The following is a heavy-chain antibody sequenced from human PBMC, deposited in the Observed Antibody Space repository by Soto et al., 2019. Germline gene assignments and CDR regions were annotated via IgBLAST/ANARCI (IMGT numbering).Heavy chain of an antibody. V-gene: IGHV1-46*03. CDR1: GYTFTSYG. D-gene: IGHD3-3*01. CDR3: ARDKVLTYYDFWSGPGWVGQFDY. J-gene: IGHJ4*02. Sequence: ASVKVSCKASGYTFTSYGISWVRQAPGQGLEWMGIINPSGGSTSYAQKFQGRVTMTRDTSTSTVYMELSSLRSEDTAVYYCARDKVLTYYDFWSGPGWVGQFDYWGQGTLVTVSS. CDR2: INPSGGST.